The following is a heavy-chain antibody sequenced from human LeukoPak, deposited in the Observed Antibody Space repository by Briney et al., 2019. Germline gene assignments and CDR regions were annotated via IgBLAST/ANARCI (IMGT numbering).Heavy chain of an antibody. D-gene: IGHD3-10*01. CDR2: INHSGST. V-gene: IGHV4-34*01. Sequence: SETLSLTCAVYGGSFSDYYWSWIRQPPGKGLEWIGEINHSGSTNYNPSLKSRVTISVDTSKNQFSLKLSSVTAADTAVYYCARGIITMVRGVIIYYYGMDVWGQGTTVTVSS. J-gene: IGHJ6*02. CDR1: GGSFSDYY. CDR3: ARGIITMVRGVIIYYYGMDV.